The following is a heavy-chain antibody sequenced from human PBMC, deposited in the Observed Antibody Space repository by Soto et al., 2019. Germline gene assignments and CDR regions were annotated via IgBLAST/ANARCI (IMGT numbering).Heavy chain of an antibody. Sequence: EVQLLESGGGLVQPGGSLRLSCAASGFTFSSYAMTWVRQAPGKGLEWVSGISGSGGTTDYADSVKGRFTISRDNSKNTLFLRMNSLRAEGTAVYYCAKCYSYSSGGWFEYWGQGTLVTVSS. D-gene: IGHD3-10*01. J-gene: IGHJ4*02. CDR2: ISGSGGTT. CDR3: AKCYSYSSGGWFEY. CDR1: GFTFSSYA. V-gene: IGHV3-23*01.